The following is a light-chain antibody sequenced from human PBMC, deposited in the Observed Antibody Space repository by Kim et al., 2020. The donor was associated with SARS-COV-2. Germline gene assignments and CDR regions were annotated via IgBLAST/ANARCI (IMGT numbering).Light chain of an antibody. CDR2: GAS. CDR1: SSSY. CDR3: QQDYNLLT. J-gene: IGKJ4*01. Sequence: SSSYLTWYQQKPGQAPRLLIYGASSRATGIPARFSGSGSGTDFTLTISSLQPEDFAVYYCQQDYNLLTFGGGTKVDIK. V-gene: IGKV3D-7*01.